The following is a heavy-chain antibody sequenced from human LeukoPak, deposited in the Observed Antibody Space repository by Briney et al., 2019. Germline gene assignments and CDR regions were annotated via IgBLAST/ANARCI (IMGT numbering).Heavy chain of an antibody. D-gene: IGHD2-8*01. CDR1: GFTFDDYG. Sequence: GSLRLSXAASGFTFDDYGMSWVRQAPGKGLEWVSGINWNGGSTVYADSVKGRFTISRDNAKNSLYLQMNSLRAEDTALYYCARGRYCTNGVCYPYFDYWGQGTLVTVSS. CDR3: ARGRYCTNGVCYPYFDY. V-gene: IGHV3-20*03. J-gene: IGHJ4*02. CDR2: INWNGGST.